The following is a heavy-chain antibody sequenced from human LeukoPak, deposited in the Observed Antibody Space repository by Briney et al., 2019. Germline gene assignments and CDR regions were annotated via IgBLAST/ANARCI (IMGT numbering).Heavy chain of an antibody. J-gene: IGHJ4*02. CDR1: GGTFSSYA. CDR3: ARISDIVVVPAAMGYFDY. CDR2: IIPIFGTA. D-gene: IGHD2-2*01. Sequence: SVKVSCKASGGTFSSYAISWVRQAPGQGLEWMGEIIPIFGTANYAQKFQGRVTITADESTSTAYMELSSLRSEDTAVYYCARISDIVVVPAAMGYFDYWGQGTLVTVSS. V-gene: IGHV1-69*13.